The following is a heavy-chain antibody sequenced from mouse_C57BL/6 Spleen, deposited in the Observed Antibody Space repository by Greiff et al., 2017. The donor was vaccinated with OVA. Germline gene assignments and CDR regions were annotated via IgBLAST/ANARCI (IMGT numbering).Heavy chain of an antibody. CDR3: ARSVDSSGSYAMDY. CDR1: GYAFTNYL. CDR2: INPGSGGT. J-gene: IGHJ4*01. D-gene: IGHD3-2*02. Sequence: VQLQQSGAELVRPGTSVKVSCKASGYAFTNYLIEWVKQRPGQGLEWIGVINPGSGGTNYNEKFKGKATLTADKSSSTAYMQLSSLTSEDSAVYFCARSVDSSGSYAMDYWGQGTSVTVSS. V-gene: IGHV1-54*01.